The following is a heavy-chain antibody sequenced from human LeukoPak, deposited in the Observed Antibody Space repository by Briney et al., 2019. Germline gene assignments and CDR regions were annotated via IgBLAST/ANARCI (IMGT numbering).Heavy chain of an antibody. J-gene: IGHJ3*02. CDR1: GFTFSSYA. CDR3: AKDRLITFGGVIVRSAFDI. Sequence: PGGSLRLSCAASGFTFSSYAMTWVRQAPGKGLEWVSAISGSGGSTYYADSVKGRFTISRDNSKNTLYLQMNSLRAEDTAVYYCAKDRLITFGGVIVRSAFDIWGQGTMVTVSS. V-gene: IGHV3-23*01. D-gene: IGHD3-16*02. CDR2: ISGSGGST.